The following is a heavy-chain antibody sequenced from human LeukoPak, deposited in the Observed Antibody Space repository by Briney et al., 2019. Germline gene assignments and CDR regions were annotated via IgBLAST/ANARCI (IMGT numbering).Heavy chain of an antibody. CDR2: ISAYNGNT. V-gene: IGHV1-18*01. CDR1: GYTFTSYG. CDR3: ARDSDGTPVPHYDILTGYYKVPTSFDY. Sequence: GASVKVSCKASGYTFTSYGISWVRQAPGQGLEWMGWISAYNGNTNYAQKLQGRVTMTTDTSTSTAYMELRSLRSDDTAVYYCARDSDGTPVPHYDILTGYYKVPTSFDYWGQGTLVTVSS. D-gene: IGHD3-9*01. J-gene: IGHJ4*02.